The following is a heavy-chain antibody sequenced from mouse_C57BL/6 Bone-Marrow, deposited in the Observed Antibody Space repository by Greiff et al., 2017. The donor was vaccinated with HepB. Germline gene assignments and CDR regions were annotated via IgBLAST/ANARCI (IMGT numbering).Heavy chain of an antibody. Sequence: VKLQESGPELVKPGASVKISCKASGYAFSSSWMNWVKQRPGKGLEWIGRIYPGDGDTNYNGKFKGKATLTADKSSSTAYMQLSSLTSEDSAVYSCAVYGKYDYCGQGTTLTDSS. V-gene: IGHV1-82*01. CDR1: GYAFSSSW. J-gene: IGHJ2*01. CDR3: AVYGKYDY. D-gene: IGHD2-1*01. CDR2: IYPGDGDT.